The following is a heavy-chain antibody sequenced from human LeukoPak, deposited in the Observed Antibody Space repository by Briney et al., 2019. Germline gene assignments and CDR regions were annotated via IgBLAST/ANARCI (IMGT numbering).Heavy chain of an antibody. D-gene: IGHD3-16*01. J-gene: IGHJ4*02. Sequence: PGGSLRLSCAASGFTFSSYWMSWVRQAPGKGLEWVANIKQDGSEKYYVDSVKGRFTISRDNAKNTLYLQMHSLRAEDTAIYYCAKVTGGDMITYGGLDYWGQGTLVTVSS. V-gene: IGHV3-7*03. CDR3: AKVTGGDMITYGGLDY. CDR1: GFTFSSYW. CDR2: IKQDGSEK.